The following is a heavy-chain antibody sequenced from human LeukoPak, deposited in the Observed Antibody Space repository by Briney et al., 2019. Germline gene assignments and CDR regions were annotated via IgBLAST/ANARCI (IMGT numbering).Heavy chain of an antibody. CDR1: GYTFTSYG. V-gene: IGHV1-18*01. CDR2: ISAYNGNT. Sequence: GASVKVSCKASGYTFTSYGISWVRQAPGQGLEWMGWISAYNGNTNYAQKLQGRVTMTTDTSTSTAYMELRSLRSDDTAVYYCAKAQLAAAGSSDAFDIWGQGTMVTVSS. J-gene: IGHJ3*02. CDR3: AKAQLAAAGSSDAFDI. D-gene: IGHD6-13*01.